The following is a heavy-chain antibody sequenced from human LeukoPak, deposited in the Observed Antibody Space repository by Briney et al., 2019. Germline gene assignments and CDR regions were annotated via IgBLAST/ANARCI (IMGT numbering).Heavy chain of an antibody. CDR1: GFTFSSYA. D-gene: IGHD3-10*01. J-gene: IGHJ4*02. Sequence: GGSLRLSCAASGFTFSSYAMSWVRQAPGKGLEWVSAISGSGGSTYYADSVKGRFTISRDNSKNTLYLQMNSLRAEDTAVYYCAKAPRYSSSSGHYYGSGSLDYWGQGTLVTVSS. CDR2: ISGSGGST. CDR3: AKAPRYSSSSGHYYGSGSLDY. V-gene: IGHV3-23*01.